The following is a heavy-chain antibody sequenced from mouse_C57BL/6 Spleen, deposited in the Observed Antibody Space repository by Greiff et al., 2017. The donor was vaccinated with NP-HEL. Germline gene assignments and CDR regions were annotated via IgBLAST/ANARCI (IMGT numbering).Heavy chain of an antibody. D-gene: IGHD2-2*01. V-gene: IGHV1-59*01. CDR2: IDPSDSYT. CDR3: AREWLRRDAYFDV. J-gene: IGHJ1*03. Sequence: QVQLQQPGAELVRPGTSVKLSCKASGYTFTSYWMHWVKQRPGQGLEWIGVIDPSDSYTNYNQKFKGKATLTVDTSSSTAYMQLSSLTSEDSAVYYCAREWLRRDAYFDVWGTGTTVTVSS. CDR1: GYTFTSYW.